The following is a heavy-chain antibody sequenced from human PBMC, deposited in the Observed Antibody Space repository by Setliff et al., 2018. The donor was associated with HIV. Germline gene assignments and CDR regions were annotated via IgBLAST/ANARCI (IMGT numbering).Heavy chain of an antibody. J-gene: IGHJ4*02. CDR1: GFTFDDYG. D-gene: IGHD3-3*01. CDR3: TTDVTYYNFWSGYAHFDC. V-gene: IGHV3-15*01. CDR2: IKSKTDGGTT. Sequence: GGSLRLSCAASGFTFDDYGMSWVRQAPGKGLEWVGRIKSKTDGGTTDYAAPVKGRFTISRDDSKNTMYLQMNSLKTEDTAVYYCTTDVTYYNFWSGYAHFDCWGQGTLVTVSS.